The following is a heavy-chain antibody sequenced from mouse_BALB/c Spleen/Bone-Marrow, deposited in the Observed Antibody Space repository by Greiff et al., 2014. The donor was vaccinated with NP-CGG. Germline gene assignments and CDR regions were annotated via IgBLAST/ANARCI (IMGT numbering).Heavy chain of an antibody. CDR3: ANLNSVVDAMDY. Sequence: SVKLSCTASGFNIKDTYMHWVKQRPEQGLEWIGRIDPANGNTKYDPQFQGQATITADTSSNTAYLRLSSTTDEDTAVYYWANLNSVVDAMDYWGQGTSVTVAA. CDR2: IDPANGNT. D-gene: IGHD1-1*01. J-gene: IGHJ4*01. V-gene: IGHV14-3*02. CDR1: GFNIKDTY.